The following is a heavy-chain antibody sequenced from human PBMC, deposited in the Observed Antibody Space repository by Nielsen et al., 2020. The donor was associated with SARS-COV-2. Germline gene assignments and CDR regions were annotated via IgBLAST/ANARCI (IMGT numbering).Heavy chain of an antibody. CDR2: ISSSSSTI. D-gene: IGHD6-13*01. CDR1: GFTFSSYA. CDR3: AKTRFGSSWYYFDY. V-gene: IGHV3-48*01. J-gene: IGHJ4*02. Sequence: GESLKISCAASGFTFSSYAMHWVRQAPGKGLEWVSYISSSSSTIYYADSVKGRFTISRDNAKNSLYLQMNSLRAEDTAVYYCAKTRFGSSWYYFDYWGQGTLVTVSS.